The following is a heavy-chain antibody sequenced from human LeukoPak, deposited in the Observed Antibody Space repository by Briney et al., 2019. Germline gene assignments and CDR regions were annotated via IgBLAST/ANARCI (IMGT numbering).Heavy chain of an antibody. J-gene: IGHJ5*02. D-gene: IGHD6-6*01. CDR3: ARDFGQLVNWFDP. V-gene: IGHV6-1*01. CDR1: GDSVSSNSVA. Sequence: SQTLSLTCAISGDSVSSNSVAWNWIRQSPSRGLEWLGRTYYRSKWYNDYAVSVKSRITINPDTSKNQFSLQLNSVTPEDTAVYYCARDFGQLVNWFDPWGQGTLVTVSS. CDR2: TYYRSKWYN.